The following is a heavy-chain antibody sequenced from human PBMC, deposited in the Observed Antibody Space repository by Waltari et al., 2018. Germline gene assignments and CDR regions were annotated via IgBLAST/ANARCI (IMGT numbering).Heavy chain of an antibody. CDR2: INHSGDLT. CDR1: RFTFSSYA. CDR3: ATRPHKSARDVYYGVFDY. J-gene: IGHJ4*02. D-gene: IGHD3-22*01. Sequence: EVQLLESGGGSVQPGGSLRLSWAASRFTFSSYAMTWVRQAPGKGLEWVSSINHSGDLTYYADSVKGRFTISRDNSKNTLFLQMSSLRAEDTAKYFCATRPHKSARDVYYGVFDYWGRGTLVTVSS. V-gene: IGHV3-23*01.